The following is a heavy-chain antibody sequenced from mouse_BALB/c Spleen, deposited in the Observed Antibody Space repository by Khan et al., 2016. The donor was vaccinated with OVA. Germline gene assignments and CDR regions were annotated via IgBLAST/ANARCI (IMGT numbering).Heavy chain of an antibody. Sequence: EVQLQESGPGLVKPSQSLSLTCTVTGYSITSDYAWNWLRQFPGNKLEWMGYISYSGSTNYNPYLKNRIPITRNTSKNQFFLPFNSVTTEDTAPYFCARDGSRFNYAMDYWGQGTSVTVSS. CDR2: ISYSGST. V-gene: IGHV3-2*02. J-gene: IGHJ4*01. CDR1: GYSITSDYA. D-gene: IGHD2-3*01. CDR3: ARDGSRFNYAMDY.